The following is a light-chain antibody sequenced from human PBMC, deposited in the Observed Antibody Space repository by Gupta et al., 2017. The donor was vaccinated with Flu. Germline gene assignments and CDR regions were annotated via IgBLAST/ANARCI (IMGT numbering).Light chain of an antibody. CDR3: ATWDDSLSSVV. V-gene: IGLV1-47*01. J-gene: IGLJ2*01. CDR1: SASVGGRH. CDR2: RNN. Sequence: RITISCSGSSASVGGRHFFWYQQLPGTAPKVLIYRNNQRPSGVPDRFSGTKSGTSASLAISGLRAEDDSDYFCATWDDSLSSVVFGGGTKLTVL.